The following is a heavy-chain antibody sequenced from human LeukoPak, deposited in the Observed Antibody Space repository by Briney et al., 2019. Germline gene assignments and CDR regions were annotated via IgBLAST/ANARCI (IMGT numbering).Heavy chain of an antibody. CDR2: ISSNSSKI. D-gene: IGHD5-18*01. Sequence: GGSLRLSCAASGFTFSVYSMNWVRQAPGKGLEWLSHISSNSSKISYADSVKGRFTTSRDNAKNSHYLQMNSLRDEDTAVYYCARDFSYGDDCWGQGTTVTVSS. CDR1: GFTFSVYS. J-gene: IGHJ6*02. CDR3: ARDFSYGDDC. V-gene: IGHV3-48*02.